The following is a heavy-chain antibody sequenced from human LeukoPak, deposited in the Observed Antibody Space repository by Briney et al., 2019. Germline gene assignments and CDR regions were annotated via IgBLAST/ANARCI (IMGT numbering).Heavy chain of an antibody. Sequence: SETLSLTCAVSGYSISSGYYWGWIRQPPGKGLEWIGSIYHSGSTYYNPSLKSRVTISVDTSKNQFSLKLSSVTAADTAVYYCARVVVVTQLYYYYYMDVWGKGTTVTVSS. J-gene: IGHJ6*03. CDR2: IYHSGST. D-gene: IGHD2-21*02. CDR3: ARVVVVTQLYYYYYMDV. V-gene: IGHV4-38-2*01. CDR1: GYSISSGYY.